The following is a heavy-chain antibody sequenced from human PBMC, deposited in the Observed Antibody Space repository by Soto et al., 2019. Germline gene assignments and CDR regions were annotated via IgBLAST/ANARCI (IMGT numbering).Heavy chain of an antibody. CDR1: GGSISSSSYY. V-gene: IGHV4-39*01. CDR3: ARHGQRQLVPFRWFVP. J-gene: IGHJ5*02. CDR2: IYYSGCT. D-gene: IGHD6-13*01. Sequence: PSETLSLTCTVSGGSISSSSYYWGWIRQPPGKGLEWIGSIYYSGCTYYNPSLKSRVTISVDTSKNQFSLKLSSVTAADTAVYSSARHGQRQLVPFRWFVPWGQGTLVTVSS.